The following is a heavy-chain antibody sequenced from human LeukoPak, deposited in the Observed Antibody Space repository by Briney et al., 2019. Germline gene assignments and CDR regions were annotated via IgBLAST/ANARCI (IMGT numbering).Heavy chain of an antibody. Sequence: SETLSLTCAVYGGSFIGYDWTWIRQPPGKGLEWIGEINHSGGTNYNPSLRSRVTISVDTSKNQFSLKLSSVTAADTAVYYCASLARGGNWFDPWGQGTLVTVSS. CDR3: ASLARGGNWFDP. CDR2: INHSGGT. D-gene: IGHD6-6*01. J-gene: IGHJ5*02. CDR1: GGSFIGYD. V-gene: IGHV4-34*01.